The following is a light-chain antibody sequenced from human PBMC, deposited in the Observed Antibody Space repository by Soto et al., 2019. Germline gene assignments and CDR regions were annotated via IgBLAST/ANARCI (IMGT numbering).Light chain of an antibody. CDR2: AAS. CDR1: QPISSW. Sequence: IQMTQSPSSVSASVGDRVTITCRASQPISSWLAWYQQKPGEAPKLLIFAASTLQSGVPSRFSGRGAGTHFTLTISSLQPEDSAIYYCQLANSFPTFGRGTRVDSK. V-gene: IGKV1-12*01. J-gene: IGKJ1*01. CDR3: QLANSFPT.